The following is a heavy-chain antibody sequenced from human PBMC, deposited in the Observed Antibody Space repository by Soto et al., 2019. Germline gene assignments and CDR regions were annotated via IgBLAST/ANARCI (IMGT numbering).Heavy chain of an antibody. CDR1: GFPFSSYN. CDR3: ARDLGIAAAGTDY. J-gene: IGHJ4*02. Sequence: GGAPKPSFASPGFPFSSYNMKLGPPAPGKGLEWVSYISSSSSYTNYADSVKGRFTISRDNAKNSLYLQMNSLRAEDTAVYYCARDLGIAAAGTDYWGQGTLVTVSS. CDR2: ISSSSSYT. D-gene: IGHD6-13*01. V-gene: IGHV3-21*05.